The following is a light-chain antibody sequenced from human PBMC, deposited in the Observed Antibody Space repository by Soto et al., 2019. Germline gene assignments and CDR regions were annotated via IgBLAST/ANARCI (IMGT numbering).Light chain of an antibody. Sequence: DIQMTQSPASLSASVGDTVTITCRGSQSINTFLSWYRHKPGKAPELLIYDASTLQIGVPSRFSGSGYGTEFTLTISSLQSEDFATYYCQQSHSFPWTFGQGTKVEI. CDR3: QQSHSFPWT. CDR1: QSINTF. V-gene: IGKV1-39*01. J-gene: IGKJ1*01. CDR2: DAS.